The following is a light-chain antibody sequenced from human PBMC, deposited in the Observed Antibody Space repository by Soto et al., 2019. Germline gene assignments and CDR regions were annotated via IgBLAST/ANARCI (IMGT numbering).Light chain of an antibody. Sequence: EIVLTQSPATLSLSPGERATLSCGASQSVSSSYLVWYQQKPGLAPRLLIYDASSRATGIPDRFSGSGSGTDFTLTISRLEPEDFAVYYCHHYGSSPLTFGQGTRLEV. CDR1: QSVSSSY. J-gene: IGKJ5*01. CDR3: HHYGSSPLT. CDR2: DAS. V-gene: IGKV3D-20*01.